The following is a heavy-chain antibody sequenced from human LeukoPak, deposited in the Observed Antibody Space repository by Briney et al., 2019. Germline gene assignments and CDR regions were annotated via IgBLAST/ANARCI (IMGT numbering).Heavy chain of an antibody. J-gene: IGHJ4*02. D-gene: IGHD6-19*01. CDR3: ASFSGWYNYFDY. CDR1: GGSFSGYY. V-gene: IGHV4-34*01. Sequence: PSETLSLTCAVYGGSFSGYYWSWIRQPPGKGLEWIGEINHSGSTNYNPSLKSRVTISVDTSKNQFSLKLSSVTAADTAVYYCASFSGWYNYFDYWGQGTLVTVSS. CDR2: INHSGST.